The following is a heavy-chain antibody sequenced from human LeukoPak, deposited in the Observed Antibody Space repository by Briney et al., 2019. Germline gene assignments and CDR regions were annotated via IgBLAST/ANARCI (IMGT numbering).Heavy chain of an antibody. CDR1: GFTFSSYW. V-gene: IGHV3-74*01. CDR3: AREGAWNGGLDY. CDR2: INSDGSST. Sequence: GGSLRLSCAASGFTFSSYWMHWVRQAPGKRLVWVSRINSDGSSTSYADSVKGRFTISRDNAKNTLYLQMNSLRAEDTAVYYCAREGAWNGGLDYWGQGTLVTVSS. D-gene: IGHD1-1*01. J-gene: IGHJ4*02.